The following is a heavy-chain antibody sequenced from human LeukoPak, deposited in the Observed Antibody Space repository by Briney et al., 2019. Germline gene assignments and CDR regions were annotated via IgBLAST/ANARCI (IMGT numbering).Heavy chain of an antibody. CDR1: GFTFSKYW. D-gene: IGHD2-21*01. J-gene: IGHJ4*02. V-gene: IGHV3-7*01. Sequence: GGSLRLSCAASGFTFSKYWMSWVRQAPGKGLEWVANMNQDGSENYYVDSVKGRFTISRENAKNSLYLQMNSLRAEDTAVYYCARDCDFDYWGQGTLVTVSS. CDR2: MNQDGSEN. CDR3: ARDCDFDY.